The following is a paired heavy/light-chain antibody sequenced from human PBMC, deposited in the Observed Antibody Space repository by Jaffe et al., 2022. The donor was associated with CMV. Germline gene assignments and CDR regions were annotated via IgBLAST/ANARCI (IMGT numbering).Light chain of an antibody. CDR3: AAWDDSLSGPV. CDR1: SSNMGENF. Sequence: QSELTQPPSASGTPGQTVTISCSGSSSNMGENFLYWYQQLPGTAPRLLIYKNRQRPSGVPDRFSGSKSGTSASLVIGGLRSEDEADYYCAAWDDSLSGPVFGGGTKLTVL. J-gene: IGLJ3*02. V-gene: IGLV1-47*01. CDR2: KNR.
Heavy chain of an antibody. Sequence: EVQLVQSGAEVKQAGESLRISCEGSGYSFSTFWISWVRQMPGKGLEWMGKVDTDDSYAIYAPSFQGHVTISSEKSTNTAYLQWNSLKASDTAIYYCARQTTGFDADFDYWGQGTLVTVSS. CDR1: GYSFSTFW. CDR3: ARQTTGFDADFDY. V-gene: IGHV5-10-1*03. J-gene: IGHJ4*02. D-gene: IGHD5-12*01. CDR2: VDTDDSYA.